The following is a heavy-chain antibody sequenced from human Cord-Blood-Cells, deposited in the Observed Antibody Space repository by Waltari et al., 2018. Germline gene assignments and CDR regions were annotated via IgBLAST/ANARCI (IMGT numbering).Heavy chain of an antibody. J-gene: IGHJ4*02. Sequence: QVQLVQSGAEVKKPGSSVQVSCKASGGTFSSYAISWVRQAPGQGLEWMGGIIPIFGTADYAQKFQGRVTITADESTSTAYMELSSLRSEDTAVYYCAREIPGTRAFDYWGQGTLVTVSS. D-gene: IGHD1-7*01. CDR1: GGTFSSYA. V-gene: IGHV1-69*01. CDR2: IIPIFGTA. CDR3: AREIPGTRAFDY.